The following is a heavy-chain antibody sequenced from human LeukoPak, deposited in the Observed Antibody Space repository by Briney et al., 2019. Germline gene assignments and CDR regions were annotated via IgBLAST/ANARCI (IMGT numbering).Heavy chain of an antibody. Sequence: GGSLRLSCAASGFTFDDYGMSWVRQAPGKGLEWVSGINWDGSSTGYADSVKGRFTISRDNAKNSLYLQMNTLRAEDTALYYCAGSIAVAGTFDYWGQGTLVTVSS. CDR2: INWDGSST. CDR3: AGSIAVAGTFDY. J-gene: IGHJ4*02. CDR1: GFTFDDYG. V-gene: IGHV3-20*04. D-gene: IGHD6-19*01.